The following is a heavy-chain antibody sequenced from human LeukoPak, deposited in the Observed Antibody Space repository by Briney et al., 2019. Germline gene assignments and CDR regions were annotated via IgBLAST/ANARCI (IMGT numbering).Heavy chain of an antibody. J-gene: IGHJ6*03. CDR1: GFTFSDYN. V-gene: IGHV3-11*01. Sequence: GGSLRLSCAASGFTFSDYNMSWIRQTPGKGLERVSYISSSGSTIYYAVSVKGRFTISRDNAKNSLYLQMNSLRAEDTAVYYCARYSSSLYYYYYMDVWGKGTTVTASS. CDR3: ARYSSSLYYYYYMDV. CDR2: ISSSGSTI. D-gene: IGHD6-6*01.